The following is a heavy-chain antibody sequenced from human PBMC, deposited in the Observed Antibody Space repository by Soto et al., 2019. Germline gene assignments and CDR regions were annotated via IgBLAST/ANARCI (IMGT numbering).Heavy chain of an antibody. J-gene: IGHJ5*02. V-gene: IGHV5-10-1*01. Sequence: GESLKISCKGSGHSFTSYWISWVRQMPGKGLEWMGRIDPSDSYTNYSPSFQGHVTISADKSISTAYLQWSSLKASDTAMYYCARLRKVDTAMGNWFDPWGQGTLVTVSS. D-gene: IGHD5-18*01. CDR2: IDPSDSYT. CDR1: GHSFTSYW. CDR3: ARLRKVDTAMGNWFDP.